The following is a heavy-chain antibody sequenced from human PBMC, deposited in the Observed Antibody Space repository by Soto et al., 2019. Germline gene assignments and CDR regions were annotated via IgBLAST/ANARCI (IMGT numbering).Heavy chain of an antibody. CDR1: GYTFTSYG. V-gene: IGHV1-18*04. CDR2: ISAYNGNT. J-gene: IGHJ4*02. Sequence: ASVKVSCKASGYTFTSYGISWVRQAPGQGLEWMGWISAYNGNTNYAQKLQGRVTMTTDTSTSTAYMELRSLRSDDKAVYYCARGAIVNYGDYSPRRLNYRGQGTLVTASS. CDR3: ARGAIVNYGDYSPRRLNY. D-gene: IGHD4-17*01.